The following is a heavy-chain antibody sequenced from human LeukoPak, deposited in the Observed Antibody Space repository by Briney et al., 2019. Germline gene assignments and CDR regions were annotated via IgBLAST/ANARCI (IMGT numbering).Heavy chain of an antibody. V-gene: IGHV3-48*04. Sequence: AGGSLRLSCAASDFTFSSYTMHWVRQAPGKGLEWVSDISSGSSTIDYADSVKGRLTISRDNAKKSLYLQMDSLRAEDTAVYYCAREAYVGAPFDPWGQGTLVLVSS. J-gene: IGHJ5*02. D-gene: IGHD3-16*01. CDR2: ISSGSSTI. CDR1: DFTFSSYT. CDR3: AREAYVGAPFDP.